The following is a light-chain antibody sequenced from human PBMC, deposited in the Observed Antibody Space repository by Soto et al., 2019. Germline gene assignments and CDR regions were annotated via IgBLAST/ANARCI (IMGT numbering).Light chain of an antibody. CDR1: QSISSY. J-gene: IGKJ1*01. CDR3: QESYSTPQT. V-gene: IGKV1-39*01. Sequence: DIQMTQSPSSLSASVGDRVTITCRASQSISSYLNWYQQKPGKAPKLLIYAASSLQSGVPSRFSSSGSVTDFPLTISSLQPEDFATYYCQESYSTPQTFGQGTKVEIK. CDR2: AAS.